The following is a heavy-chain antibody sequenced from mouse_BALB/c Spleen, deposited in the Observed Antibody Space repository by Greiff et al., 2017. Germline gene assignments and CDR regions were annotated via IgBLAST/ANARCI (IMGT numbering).Heavy chain of an antibody. J-gene: IGHJ4*01. V-gene: IGHV1S56*01. D-gene: IGHD1-1*01. CDR3: ARCGSSSYAMDY. CDR2: IYPGNVNT. CDR1: GYTFTSYY. Sequence: VQLQQSGPELVKPGASVRISCKASGYTFTSYYIHWVKQRPGQGLEWIGWIYPGNVNTKYNEKFKGKATLTADKSSSTAYMQLSSLTSEDSAVYFCARCGSSSYAMDYWGQGTSVTVSS.